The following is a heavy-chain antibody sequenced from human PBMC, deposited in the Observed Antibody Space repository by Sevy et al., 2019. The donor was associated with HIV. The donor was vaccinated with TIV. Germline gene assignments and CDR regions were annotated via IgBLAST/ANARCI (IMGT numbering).Heavy chain of an antibody. D-gene: IGHD1-26*01. Sequence: GGSLRLSCVGSGFNFSDYGMHWVRQAPGKGLEWVAVIWYDGSNKYNEDSVKGRFTISRDKSKITAYLQMNNLRVEDSAVYYCASGILDHWGQGALVTVSS. J-gene: IGHJ4*02. CDR1: GFNFSDYG. CDR2: IWYDGSNK. CDR3: ASGILDH. V-gene: IGHV3-33*08.